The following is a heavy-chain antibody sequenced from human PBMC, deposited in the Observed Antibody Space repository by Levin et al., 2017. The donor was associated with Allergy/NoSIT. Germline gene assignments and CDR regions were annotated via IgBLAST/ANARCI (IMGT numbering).Heavy chain of an antibody. CDR2: ISYDGSNK. V-gene: IGHV3-30-3*01. J-gene: IGHJ4*02. CDR3: ARDRVMVAVTWGFDY. Sequence: GGSLRLSCAASGFTFSSYAMHWVRQAPGKGLEWVAVISYDGSNKYYADSVKGRFTISRDNSKNTLYLQMNSLRAEDTAVYYCARDRVMVAVTWGFDYWGQGTLVTVSS. CDR1: GFTFSSYA. D-gene: IGHD2-15*01.